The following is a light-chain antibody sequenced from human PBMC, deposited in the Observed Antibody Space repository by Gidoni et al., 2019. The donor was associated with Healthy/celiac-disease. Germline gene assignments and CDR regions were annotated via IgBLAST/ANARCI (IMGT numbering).Light chain of an antibody. CDR2: EAS. J-gene: IGKJ4*01. CDR1: RSTSSW. Sequence: IQMTQSPSTLSPSVGDRVTITCRASRSTSSWLAWYQQKPGKAPKLLIYEASSIESGVPSRFSGSGSGTEFTLTISSLQPDDFATYYCQQYSSYPLTFGEGTKVEIK. V-gene: IGKV1-5*03. CDR3: QQYSSYPLT.